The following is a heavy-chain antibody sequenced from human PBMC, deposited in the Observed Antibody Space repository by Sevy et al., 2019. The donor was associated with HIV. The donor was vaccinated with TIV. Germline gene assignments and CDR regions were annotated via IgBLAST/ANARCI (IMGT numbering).Heavy chain of an antibody. Sequence: ASVKVSCKASGYTFTSYGISWVRQAPGQGLEWMGWISAYNGNTNYAQKLQGRVTMTTDTSTSTAYMELRSLRSDDTAVYYCASDRRNYWSSTSCFVVFGYWGQGTLDTVSS. V-gene: IGHV1-18*01. J-gene: IGHJ4*02. D-gene: IGHD2-2*01. CDR2: ISAYNGNT. CDR3: ASDRRNYWSSTSCFVVFGY. CDR1: GYTFTSYG.